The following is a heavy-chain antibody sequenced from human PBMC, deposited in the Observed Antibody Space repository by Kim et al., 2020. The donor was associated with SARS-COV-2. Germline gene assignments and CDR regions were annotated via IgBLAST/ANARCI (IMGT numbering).Heavy chain of an antibody. J-gene: IGHJ6*02. Sequence: GESLKISCKGSGYSFTSYWIGWVRQMPGKGLEWMGIIYPGDSDTRYSPSFQGQVTISADKSISTAYLQWSNLKASDTARYYCARHTYYYGSGSYYPGGMDVWGQGTTVTVSS. CDR2: IYPGDSDT. CDR1: GYSFTSYW. V-gene: IGHV5-51*01. D-gene: IGHD3-10*01. CDR3: ARHTYYYGSGSYYPGGMDV.